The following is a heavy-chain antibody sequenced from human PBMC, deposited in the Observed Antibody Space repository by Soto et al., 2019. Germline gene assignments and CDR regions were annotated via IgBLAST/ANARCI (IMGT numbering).Heavy chain of an antibody. J-gene: IGHJ6*03. CDR1: GYTFTSYG. Sequence: QVQLVQSGAEVKKPGASVKVSCKASGYTFTSYGISWVRQAPGQGLEWMGWISAYNGNTNYAQKLQGRVTMTTDTSTSTAYMELSSLRSDDTAVYYCARHACSSTSCYAGLVGYYYMDVWGKGTTVTVSS. CDR2: ISAYNGNT. CDR3: ARHACSSTSCYAGLVGYYYMDV. V-gene: IGHV1-18*01. D-gene: IGHD2-2*01.